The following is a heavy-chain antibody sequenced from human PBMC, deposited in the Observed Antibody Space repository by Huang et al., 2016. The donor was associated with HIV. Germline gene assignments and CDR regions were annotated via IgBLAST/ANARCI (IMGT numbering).Heavy chain of an antibody. V-gene: IGHV1-18*04. Sequence: QIKLVQSGAEMKNPGASVKVSCKTSGYMFHSSGITWVRQGPGQGFEWLGWINVYNGDIKVAQKFRGRLAITTDTSSNTVHMELRSLRSDDTAVYYCAREDFSTPPVMTPHFFDYWGHGTLVSVSS. D-gene: IGHD2-21*02. CDR1: GYMFHSSG. J-gene: IGHJ4*01. CDR2: INVYNGDI. CDR3: AREDFSTPPVMTPHFFDY.